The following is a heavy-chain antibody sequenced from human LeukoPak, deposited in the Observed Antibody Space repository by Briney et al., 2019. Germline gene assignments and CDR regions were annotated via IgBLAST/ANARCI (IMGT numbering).Heavy chain of an antibody. Sequence: GGSLKLSCAASGFTFSGSAMHWVRQASGKGPEWVGRIRSKANSYATAYAASVKGRFTISRDDSKNTAYLQMNSLKTEDTAVYYCTRHVDCSSTSCYYYYYYMDVWGKGTTVTVSS. D-gene: IGHD2-2*01. CDR1: GFTFSGSA. J-gene: IGHJ6*03. V-gene: IGHV3-73*01. CDR2: IRSKANSYAT. CDR3: TRHVDCSSTSCYYYYYYMDV.